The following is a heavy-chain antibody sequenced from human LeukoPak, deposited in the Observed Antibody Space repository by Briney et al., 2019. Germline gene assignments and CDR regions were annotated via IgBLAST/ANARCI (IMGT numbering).Heavy chain of an antibody. D-gene: IGHD3-10*01. CDR2: MNPNSGNT. CDR3: ARGGTAKSYDSGSYYIGWFDP. V-gene: IGHV1-8*02. CDR1: GGTFSSYA. Sequence: GASVKVSCKASGGTFSSYAISWVRQATGQGLEWMGWMNPNSGNTGYAQKFQGRVAMTRNTSISTAYMELSSLRSEDTAVYYCARGGTAKSYDSGSYYIGWFDPWGQGTLVTVSS. J-gene: IGHJ5*02.